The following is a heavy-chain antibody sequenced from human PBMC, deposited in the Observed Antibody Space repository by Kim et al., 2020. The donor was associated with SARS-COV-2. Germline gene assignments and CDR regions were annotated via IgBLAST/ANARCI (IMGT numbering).Heavy chain of an antibody. CDR3: ARWHYYDSSGYRDAFDI. Sequence: GESLKISCKGSGYSFTSYWISWVRQMPGKGLEWMGRIDPSDSYTNYSPSFQGHVTISADKSISTAYLQWSSLKASDTAMYYCARWHYYDSSGYRDAFDIWGQGTMVTVSS. CDR1: GYSFTSYW. D-gene: IGHD3-22*01. J-gene: IGHJ3*02. CDR2: IDPSDSYT. V-gene: IGHV5-10-1*01.